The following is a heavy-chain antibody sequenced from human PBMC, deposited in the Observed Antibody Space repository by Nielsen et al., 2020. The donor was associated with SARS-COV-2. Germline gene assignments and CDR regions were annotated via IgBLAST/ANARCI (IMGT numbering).Heavy chain of an antibody. D-gene: IGHD1-14*01. Sequence: SETLSLTCTVSGGSIKTASYYWSRIRQHPAWGLEWVGYVYHTGSTYYNAALESRVTISADMSKNQFSLELTSLTAADTAVYYCARGIRPRHVFDIWGQGTMVTVSS. CDR3: ARGIRPRHVFDI. CDR1: GGSIKTASYY. V-gene: IGHV4-31*03. CDR2: VYHTGST. J-gene: IGHJ3*02.